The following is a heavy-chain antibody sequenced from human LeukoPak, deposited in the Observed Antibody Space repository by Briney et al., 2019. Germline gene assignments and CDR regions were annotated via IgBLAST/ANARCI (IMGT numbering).Heavy chain of an antibody. J-gene: IGHJ6*02. Sequence: ASVKVSCKASGYTFTSYYMHWVRQAPGQGLEWMGIINPSGGSTSYAQKFQGRVTMTRDTSTSTVYMELSSLRSEDTAVYYCARGGADIVVVPALRMDVWGQGTTVTVSS. CDR2: INPSGGST. CDR3: ARGGADIVVVPALRMDV. V-gene: IGHV1-46*01. CDR1: GYTFTSYY. D-gene: IGHD2-2*01.